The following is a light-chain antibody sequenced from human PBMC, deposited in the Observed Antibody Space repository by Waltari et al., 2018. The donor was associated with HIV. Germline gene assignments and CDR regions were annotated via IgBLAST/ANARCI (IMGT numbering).Light chain of an antibody. Sequence: DIQMTQSPSTLSASVGDSVTITCRASENINRWLAWYQQKPGKAPNLLIYQASSLDSGVPSRFSDSGSGTEFTLTINSLQPDDFGTYFCQEYDRFTGTFGQGTKVEIK. J-gene: IGKJ1*01. CDR1: ENINRW. V-gene: IGKV1-5*03. CDR2: QAS. CDR3: QEYDRFTGT.